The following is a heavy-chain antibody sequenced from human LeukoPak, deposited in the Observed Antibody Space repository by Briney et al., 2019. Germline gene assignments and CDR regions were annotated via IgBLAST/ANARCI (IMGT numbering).Heavy chain of an antibody. D-gene: IGHD3-10*01. CDR3: ARKLSGSGSFNWFDP. CDR1: GYTFTSYD. V-gene: IGHV1-8*01. CDR2: MNPNSGNT. Sequence: ASVKVSCKASGYTFTSYDINWVRQATGQGLEWMGWMNPNSGNTGYAQKFQGRVTMTRNTSISTAYMELSSLISEDTAVYYCARKLSGSGSFNWFDPWGQGTLVTVSS. J-gene: IGHJ5*02.